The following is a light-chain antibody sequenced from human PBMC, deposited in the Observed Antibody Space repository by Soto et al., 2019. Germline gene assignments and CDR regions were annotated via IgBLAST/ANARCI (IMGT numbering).Light chain of an antibody. V-gene: IGKV3-15*01. J-gene: IGKJ4*01. CDR2: RIS. CDR3: QQHNDWPLT. CDR1: QSVNTN. Sequence: EIGMTQSPATLSVSQGETATLSCRASQSVNTNLAWYQQKAGKAPRLLIYRISTRATGIPARFSGSGSGTEFTLTINSLQSEDFAVYYCQQHNDWPLTFGGGTKVEIK.